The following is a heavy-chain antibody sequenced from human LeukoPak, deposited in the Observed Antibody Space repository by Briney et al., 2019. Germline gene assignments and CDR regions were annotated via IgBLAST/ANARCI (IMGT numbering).Heavy chain of an antibody. D-gene: IGHD4-17*01. J-gene: IGHJ4*02. V-gene: IGHV4-59*01. CDR1: GGSISSYY. CDR3: ARTRGVPYGDYLNDY. CDR2: VFYSGRT. Sequence: SETLSLTCTVSGGSISSYYWSWIRQPPGKGLEWIGYVFYSGRTDHNPSLKSRLTISVDTSKNQFSLKLSSVTAADTAVYYCARTRGVPYGDYLNDYWGQGTLVTVSS.